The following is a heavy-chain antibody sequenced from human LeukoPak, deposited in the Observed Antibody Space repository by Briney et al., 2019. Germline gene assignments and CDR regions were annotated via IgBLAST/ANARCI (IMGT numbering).Heavy chain of an antibody. V-gene: IGHV3-33*01. CDR1: GFTFSSYG. D-gene: IGHD3-3*01. Sequence: GGSLRLSCAASGFTFSSYGMHWVRQAPGKGLEWVAVIWYDGSNKYYADSVKGRFTISRDNSKNTLYLQMNSLRAEDTAVYYCARDLYDFWSGYYGIFDYWGQGTLVTVSS. CDR3: ARDLYDFWSGYYGIFDY. J-gene: IGHJ4*02. CDR2: IWYDGSNK.